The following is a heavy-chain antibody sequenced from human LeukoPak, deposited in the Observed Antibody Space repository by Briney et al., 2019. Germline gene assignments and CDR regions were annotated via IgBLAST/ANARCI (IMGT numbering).Heavy chain of an antibody. CDR3: ATDLGSSRPNF. D-gene: IGHD6-13*01. J-gene: IGHJ4*02. Sequence: GGSLRLSCAASRDRFSAYWMSWVRQAPGKGLEWVANIKQDGSENYYVDSARGRFTISRDNAKNSLYLQMNSLTAEDTAVYYCATDLGSSRPNFWGQGILVTVSS. CDR2: IKQDGSEN. V-gene: IGHV3-7*01. CDR1: RDRFSAYW.